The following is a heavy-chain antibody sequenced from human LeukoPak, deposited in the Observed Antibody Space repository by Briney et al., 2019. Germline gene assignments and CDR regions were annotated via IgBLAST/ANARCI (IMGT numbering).Heavy chain of an antibody. J-gene: IGHJ4*02. CDR3: ASSSIAARRLGLFDY. CDR2: IIPIFGTA. Sequence: EASVKVSCKASGGTFSSYAISWVRQAPGQGLEWMGGIIPIFGTANYAQEFQGRVTITTDESTSTAYMELSSLRSEDTAVYYCASSSIAARRLGLFDYWGQGTLVTVSS. D-gene: IGHD6-6*01. CDR1: GGTFSSYA. V-gene: IGHV1-69*05.